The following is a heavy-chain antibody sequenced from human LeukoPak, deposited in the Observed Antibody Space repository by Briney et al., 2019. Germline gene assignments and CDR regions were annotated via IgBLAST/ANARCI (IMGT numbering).Heavy chain of an antibody. CDR2: IYYSGST. CDR1: GGSISSYY. J-gene: IGHJ4*02. D-gene: IGHD3/OR15-3a*01. CDR3: ARDLDHPSRVDC. Sequence: PSETLSLTCTVSGGSISSYYWSWIRQPPGKGLEWIGYIYYSGSTNYNPSLKSRVTISVDTSKNQFSLRLSSVTAADTAMYYCARDLDHPSRVDCWGQGTLVTVSS. V-gene: IGHV4-59*12.